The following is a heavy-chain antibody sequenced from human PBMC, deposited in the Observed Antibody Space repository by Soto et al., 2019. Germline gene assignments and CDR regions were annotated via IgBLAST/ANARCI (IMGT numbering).Heavy chain of an antibody. Sequence: GGSLRLSCAASGFTFSSYAMSWVRQAPGKGLEWVSAVSGRGGTTYYVDSVKGRFTISRDNSKNTLYLQMNSLRAEDTAVYYCAKQIYDVLTPLDYWGQGTLVTVSS. V-gene: IGHV3-23*01. CDR2: VSGRGGTT. CDR3: AKQIYDVLTPLDY. J-gene: IGHJ4*02. D-gene: IGHD3-9*01. CDR1: GFTFSSYA.